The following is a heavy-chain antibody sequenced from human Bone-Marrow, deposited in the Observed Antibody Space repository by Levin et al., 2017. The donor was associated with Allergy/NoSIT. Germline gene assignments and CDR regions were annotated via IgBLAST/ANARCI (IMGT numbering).Heavy chain of an antibody. CDR1: GGSISSGGYY. J-gene: IGHJ5*02. V-gene: IGHV4-31*03. Sequence: PSETLSLTCTVSGGSISSGGYYWSWIRQFPGKGLEWIGYIYYLGNTYYNPSLKSRVSISVDTSENQFSLTLSSVTAADAAVYFCARQEYHGPVNWFDPWGQGTLVTVSS. CDR3: ARQEYHGPVNWFDP. CDR2: IYYLGNT. D-gene: IGHD2-2*01.